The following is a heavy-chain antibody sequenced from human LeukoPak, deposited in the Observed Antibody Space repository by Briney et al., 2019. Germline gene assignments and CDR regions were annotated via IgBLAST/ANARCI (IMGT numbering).Heavy chain of an antibody. J-gene: IGHJ4*02. V-gene: IGHV3-30*02. Sequence: GGCLRLSCAASGFTFSNHGMHWVRPAPGKGLEWVAFIKHDARKIHYADSVKGRFTISRDTAKVTLYLQMNSLAVEDTAIYYCAKESASFHASGASFDSWGQGTLVTVSS. D-gene: IGHD3-10*01. CDR1: GFTFSNHG. CDR3: AKESASFHASGASFDS. CDR2: IKHDARKI.